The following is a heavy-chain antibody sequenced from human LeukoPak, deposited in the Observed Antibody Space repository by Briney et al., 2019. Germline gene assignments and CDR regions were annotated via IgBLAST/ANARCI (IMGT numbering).Heavy chain of an antibody. Sequence: PGGSLRLSCAVSGFSVTNNYMSWVRQAPGKGLEWVSVFYVGGPTYYADSVKGRFTISRDNSENTLYLQMKSLRAEDTAVYYCARGDGYNFFDYWGQGTLVTVSS. D-gene: IGHD5-24*01. V-gene: IGHV3-53*01. CDR3: ARGDGYNFFDY. CDR1: GFSVTNNY. J-gene: IGHJ4*02. CDR2: FYVGGPT.